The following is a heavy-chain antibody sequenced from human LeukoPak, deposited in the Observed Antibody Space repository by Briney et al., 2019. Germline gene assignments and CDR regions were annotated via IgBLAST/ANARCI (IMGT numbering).Heavy chain of an antibody. CDR3: ARDHPTYTSSDGFDY. CDR1: GFSFSSYE. J-gene: IGHJ4*02. Sequence: GGSLRLSCAASGFSFSSYEMNWVRQAPGRGLECIAYISSRSSSMHYADSVKGRFTISRDNAENSLYLQMNGLRAEDTAVYYCARDHPTYTSSDGFDYWGQGTLVTVSS. D-gene: IGHD6-13*01. CDR2: ISSRSSSM. V-gene: IGHV3-48*03.